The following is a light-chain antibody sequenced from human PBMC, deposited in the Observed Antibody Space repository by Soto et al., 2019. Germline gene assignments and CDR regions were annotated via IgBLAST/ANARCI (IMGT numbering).Light chain of an antibody. J-gene: IGKJ4*01. V-gene: IGKV1-27*01. CDR2: AAS. CDR1: QGISNY. CDR3: QEYNSASSLT. Sequence: DIQMTQSPSSLSASVGDRVTITCRASQGISNYLAWYQQKPGKVPKLLIYAASTLQSGVPSRFSGSGSGTDFTLTISSLQPEDVATYYCQEYNSASSLTFGGGTKVEVK.